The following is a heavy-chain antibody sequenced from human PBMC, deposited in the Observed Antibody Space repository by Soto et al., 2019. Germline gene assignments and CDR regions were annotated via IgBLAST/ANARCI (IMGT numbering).Heavy chain of an antibody. J-gene: IGHJ6*02. D-gene: IGHD6-19*01. Sequence: QVQLVQSGAEVKKPGASVKVSCKASGYTFTNYGISWVRQAPGQGLEWMGWISTYNGHTTSAQKLQGRVTMTTDTSTSTAYMELRSLRSDDTAVYYCARDWGQQWLAYGMDVCGQGTTVTVSS. CDR2: ISTYNGHT. CDR1: GYTFTNYG. V-gene: IGHV1-18*01. CDR3: ARDWGQQWLAYGMDV.